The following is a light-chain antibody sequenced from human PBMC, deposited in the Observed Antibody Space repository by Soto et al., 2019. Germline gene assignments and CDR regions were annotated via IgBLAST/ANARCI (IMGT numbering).Light chain of an antibody. CDR3: AAWDDSLSGHYV. CDR2: SNN. CDR1: SSNIGSNY. Sequence: QSVLTQPPSASGTPGRRVTISCSGSSSNIGSNYVYWYQQLPGTAPKLLIYSNNQRPSGVPDRFSGSKSGTSASLAISGLRSEDEADYYCAAWDDSLSGHYVFGTGTKVTVL. J-gene: IGLJ1*01. V-gene: IGLV1-47*02.